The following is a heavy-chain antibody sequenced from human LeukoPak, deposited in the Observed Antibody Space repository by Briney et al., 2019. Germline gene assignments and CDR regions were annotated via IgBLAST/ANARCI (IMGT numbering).Heavy chain of an antibody. J-gene: IGHJ6*03. Sequence: ASVRVSCKPSVYTFNNYGISWVRQAPGQGLEWMGWLSSYNGDTNYAQKFRGRVTMSTDTSTSTAYMELRSLRFEDTAVYYCARGPQDSSGYNYYYYYYMDVWGKGTTVTISS. CDR3: ARGPQDSSGYNYYYYYYMDV. D-gene: IGHD3-22*01. V-gene: IGHV1-18*01. CDR2: LSSYNGDT. CDR1: VYTFNNYG.